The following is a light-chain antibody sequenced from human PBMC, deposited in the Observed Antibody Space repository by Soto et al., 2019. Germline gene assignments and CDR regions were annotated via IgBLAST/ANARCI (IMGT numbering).Light chain of an antibody. J-gene: IGLJ3*02. CDR3: SSYTTSSTPV. CDR1: SSDVGGYNY. CDR2: EVS. Sequence: QSALTQPASVSGSPGQSITISCTGTSSDVGGYNYVSWYQQHPGKASKLMIYEVSNRPSGVSNRFSGSKSGNTASLTISGLQAEDESDYYCSSYTTSSTPVFGGGTQLTVL. V-gene: IGLV2-14*01.